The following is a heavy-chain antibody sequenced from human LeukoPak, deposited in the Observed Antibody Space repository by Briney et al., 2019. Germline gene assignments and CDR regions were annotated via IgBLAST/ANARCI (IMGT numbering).Heavy chain of an antibody. CDR1: GGSISSGGYY. CDR3: ARVGYGYYDSSGYDDY. Sequence: SETLSLTCTVSGGSISSGGYYWSWIRQHPGKGLEWIGYIYYSGSTYYNPSLKSRVTISVDTSKSQFSLKLSSVTAADTAVYYCARVGYGYYDSSGYDDYWGQGTLVTVSS. D-gene: IGHD3-22*01. J-gene: IGHJ4*02. CDR2: IYYSGST. V-gene: IGHV4-31*03.